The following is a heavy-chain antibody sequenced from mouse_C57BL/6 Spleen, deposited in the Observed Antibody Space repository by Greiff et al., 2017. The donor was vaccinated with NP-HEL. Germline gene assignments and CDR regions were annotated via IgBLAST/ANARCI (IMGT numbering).Heavy chain of an antibody. CDR3: ARDLAYFDV. CDR2: INPSSGYT. V-gene: IGHV1-4*01. CDR1: GYTFTSYT. Sequence: QLKQSGAELARPGASVKMSCKASGYTFTSYTMHWVKQRPGQGLEWIGYINPSSGYTKYNQKFKDKATLTADKSSSTAYMQLSSLTSEDSAVYYCARDLAYFDVWGTGTTVTVSS. D-gene: IGHD1-1*01. J-gene: IGHJ1*03.